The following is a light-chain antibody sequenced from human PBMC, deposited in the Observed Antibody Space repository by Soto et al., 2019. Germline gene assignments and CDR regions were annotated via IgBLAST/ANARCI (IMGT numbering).Light chain of an antibody. J-gene: IGLJ1*01. CDR1: SSNIGSNS. CDR3: AAWDDRLRGFL. V-gene: IGLV1-47*01. CDR2: KNS. Sequence: SVLTQPPSASGTPGQMVTISCSGSSSNIGSNSVYWYQQLPGTAPKLLIFKNSQRPSGVPDRFSGSKSGTSASLAVSGLRSGDEADYYCAAWDDRLRGFLFGPGTRSPS.